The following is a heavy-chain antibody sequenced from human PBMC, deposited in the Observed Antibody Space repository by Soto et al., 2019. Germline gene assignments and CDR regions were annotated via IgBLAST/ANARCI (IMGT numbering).Heavy chain of an antibody. V-gene: IGHV3-74*01. CDR3: ARLKAGTAAFDY. J-gene: IGHJ4*02. Sequence: EVQLVESGGGLVQPGGSLRLSCAASGFTFNSYWMHWVRQAPGKGLVWVSRINDDGSMTNYADSVRGRFTISRDNAKSTQYLQMNSLRAEDTAVYYCARLKAGTAAFDYWGQGTLVTVSS. CDR1: GFTFNSYW. CDR2: INDDGSMT. D-gene: IGHD6-19*01.